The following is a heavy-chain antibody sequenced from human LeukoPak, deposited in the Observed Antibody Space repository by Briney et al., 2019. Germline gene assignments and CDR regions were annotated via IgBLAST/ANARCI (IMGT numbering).Heavy chain of an antibody. J-gene: IGHJ2*01. CDR1: GFTFSSYN. CDR3: ARDLTVAPRYFDL. Sequence: GGSLRLSCAASGFTFSSYNMNWVRQAPGKGLEWVSSISSGSSYMYYGDSLKGRFTISRDNAKNSLHLQMNSLRAEDTAVYYCARDLTVAPRYFDLWGRGTLVTVSS. CDR2: ISSGSSYM. V-gene: IGHV3-21*01. D-gene: IGHD6-19*01.